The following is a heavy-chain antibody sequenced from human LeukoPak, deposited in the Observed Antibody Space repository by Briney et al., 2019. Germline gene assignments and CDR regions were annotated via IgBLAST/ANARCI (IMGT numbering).Heavy chain of an antibody. D-gene: IGHD3-10*01. V-gene: IGHV4-34*01. CDR2: INHSGST. Sequence: SETLSLTCAVYGGSFSGYYWSWIRQPPGKGLEWIGEINHSGSTNYNPSLKSRVTISLDTSKNQFSLKLSSVTAADTAAYYCARGSRYFGSGSYYYCHGMDVWGQGTTVTVSS. J-gene: IGHJ6*02. CDR1: GGSFSGYY. CDR3: ARGSRYFGSGSYYYCHGMDV.